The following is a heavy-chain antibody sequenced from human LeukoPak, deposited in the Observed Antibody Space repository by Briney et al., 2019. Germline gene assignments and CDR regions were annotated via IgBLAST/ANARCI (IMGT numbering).Heavy chain of an antibody. CDR3: ARVVLGYSYGLLDY. CDR2: ISHDESNK. J-gene: IGHJ4*02. CDR1: GFTFSTHS. D-gene: IGHD5-18*01. Sequence: GGSLRLSCAASGFTFSTHSMHWVRQAPGKGLEWVAGISHDESNKYYADSVKGRFTISGDNSKNTLYLQMNSLRADDTAVCYCARVVLGYSYGLLDYWGQGTLVTVSS. V-gene: IGHV3-30*01.